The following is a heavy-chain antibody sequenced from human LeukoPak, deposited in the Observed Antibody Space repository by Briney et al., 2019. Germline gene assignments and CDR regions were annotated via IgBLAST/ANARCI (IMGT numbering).Heavy chain of an antibody. Sequence: PGGPLRLSCAHFGSTFSAMGCNWSPRAQARGLRWVTFIQYDGSHEYYADSVKGRFTFSRDNSKNTLYLQMNSLRTEDTAVYYCAKGSGWYFDYWGQGALVTVSS. J-gene: IGHJ4*02. V-gene: IGHV3-30*02. CDR1: GSTFSAMG. CDR3: AKGSGWYFDY. D-gene: IGHD6-19*01. CDR2: IQYDGSHE.